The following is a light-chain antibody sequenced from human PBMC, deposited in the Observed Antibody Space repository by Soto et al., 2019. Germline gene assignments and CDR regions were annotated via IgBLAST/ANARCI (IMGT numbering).Light chain of an antibody. CDR3: QQRRSWPIT. CDR1: QSVDSY. CDR2: DAS. V-gene: IGKV3-11*01. J-gene: IGKJ5*01. Sequence: EIVSTQSPATLSLSPGERATLSCRASQSVDSYLAWYQQKPGQAPRLLIYDASNRATGIPARFSGSGSETGFTLTISSLEPEDFAVYYCQQRRSWPITFGQGTRLEIK.